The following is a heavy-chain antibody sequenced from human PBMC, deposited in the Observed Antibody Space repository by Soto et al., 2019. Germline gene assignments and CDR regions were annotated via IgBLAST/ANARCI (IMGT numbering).Heavy chain of an antibody. V-gene: IGHV3-73*02. CDR3: ARDLGFSVVRGVAGYFDS. J-gene: IGHJ4*02. Sequence: EVQLVESGGGLVQPGGSLKLSCAASGFNFGDSAMHWVRQASGKGLEWVARIRSKANTYVTAYAESVRGRFTISRDDSNNTTYLQMNGLKGDDTAMYYCARDLGFSVVRGVAGYFDSWGQGTLVTVSS. CDR2: IRSKANTYVT. D-gene: IGHD3-10*01. CDR1: GFNFGDSA.